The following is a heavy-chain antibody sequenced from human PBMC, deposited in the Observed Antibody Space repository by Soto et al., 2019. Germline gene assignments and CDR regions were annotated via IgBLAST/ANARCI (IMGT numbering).Heavy chain of an antibody. CDR2: INHGGST. J-gene: IGHJ5*02. Sequence: PSETLSLTCAVYDESFSGFYWSWIRQPPGKGLEWIGEINHGGSTNYNPSLKSRVTISVDTSKNQFSLKPTSVTAADTATYYCARGTGNWFDPWGQGTPVTVSS. CDR3: ARGTGNWFDP. V-gene: IGHV4-34*01. CDR1: DESFSGFY. D-gene: IGHD3-10*01.